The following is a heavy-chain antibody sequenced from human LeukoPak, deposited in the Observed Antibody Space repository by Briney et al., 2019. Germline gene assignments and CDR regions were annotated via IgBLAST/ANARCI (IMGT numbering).Heavy chain of an antibody. D-gene: IGHD5-24*01. Sequence: PSETLSLTCTVSGGSISSYYWSWIRQPPGKGLEWIGYIYYSGSTNYNPSLKSRVTISVDTSKNQFSLKLSSVTAADTAVYYCAGLRRDGFNRLDYWGQGTLVTVSS. CDR1: GGSISSYY. CDR3: AGLRRDGFNRLDY. V-gene: IGHV4-59*01. J-gene: IGHJ4*02. CDR2: IYYSGST.